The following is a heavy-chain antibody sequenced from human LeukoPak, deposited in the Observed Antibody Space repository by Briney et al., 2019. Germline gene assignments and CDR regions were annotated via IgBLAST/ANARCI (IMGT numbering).Heavy chain of an antibody. D-gene: IGHD6-13*01. V-gene: IGHV4-61*01. Sequence: SETLSLTCTVSGGSVSSGSYYWSWIRQPPGKGLEWIGYIYYSGSTNYNPSLKSRVTISVDTSKNQFSLKLSSVTAADTAVYYCARDLPGIAAAGTEGAFDIWGQGTMVTVSS. CDR1: GGSVSSGSYY. CDR2: IYYSGST. CDR3: ARDLPGIAAAGTEGAFDI. J-gene: IGHJ3*02.